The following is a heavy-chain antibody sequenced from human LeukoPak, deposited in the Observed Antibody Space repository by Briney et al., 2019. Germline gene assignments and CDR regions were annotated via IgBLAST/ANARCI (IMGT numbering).Heavy chain of an antibody. CDR3: ARVREYYDSSGYYFYYFDY. J-gene: IGHJ4*02. CDR1: GGSISSYY. CDR2: IYYSGST. D-gene: IGHD3-22*01. V-gene: IGHV4-59*01. Sequence: PSETLSLTCAVSGGSISSYYWSWIRQPPGKGLEGIGYIYYSGSTNYNPSLTSRGTISVDTSKNQFSLKLSSVTAADTAVYYCARVREYYDSSGYYFYYFDYWGQGTLVTVPS.